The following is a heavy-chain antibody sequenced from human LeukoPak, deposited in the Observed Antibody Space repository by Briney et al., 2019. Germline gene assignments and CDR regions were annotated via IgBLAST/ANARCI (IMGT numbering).Heavy chain of an antibody. V-gene: IGHV4-34*01. Sequence: PSETLSLTCAVYGGSFSGYYWSWIRQPPGKGLEWIGEINHSGSTNYNPSLKSRVTISVDTSKNQFSLKLSSVTAADTAVYYCARGYAIFGYWGQGTLVTVSS. J-gene: IGHJ4*02. D-gene: IGHD3-3*01. CDR3: ARGYAIFGY. CDR1: GGSFSGYY. CDR2: INHSGST.